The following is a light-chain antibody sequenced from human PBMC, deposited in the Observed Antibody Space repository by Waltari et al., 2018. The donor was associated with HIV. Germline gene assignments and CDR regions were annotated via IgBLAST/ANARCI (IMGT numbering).Light chain of an antibody. CDR1: QSLTAN. J-gene: IGKJ2*01. CDR2: GAS. Sequence: LTQSPATLSWPPGERFTPSCRASQSLTANLAWYQQRPGQAPRLLIYGASSRATDIPARFTGSGSGTDYTLTISSVQSEDSAVYYCQQNIHWPPYTFGQGTKL. CDR3: QQNIHWPPYT. V-gene: IGKV3-15*01.